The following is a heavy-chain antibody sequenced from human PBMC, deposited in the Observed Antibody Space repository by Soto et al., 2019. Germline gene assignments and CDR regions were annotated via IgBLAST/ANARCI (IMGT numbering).Heavy chain of an antibody. J-gene: IGHJ6*03. CDR3: ARDRGVAPPVAGNTHYYYYMDV. Sequence: QDQLVQSGVEVKKPGASVKVSCKASGYSFTNYGITWVRQAPGQGFEWMGWISAYNGNTKYALKLQGRVTMTTDASTSTAYLELRSLTSDDTAVYYCARDRGVAPPVAGNTHYYYYMDVWGKGTTVTVSS. D-gene: IGHD6-19*01. V-gene: IGHV1-18*01. CDR2: ISAYNGNT. CDR1: GYSFTNYG.